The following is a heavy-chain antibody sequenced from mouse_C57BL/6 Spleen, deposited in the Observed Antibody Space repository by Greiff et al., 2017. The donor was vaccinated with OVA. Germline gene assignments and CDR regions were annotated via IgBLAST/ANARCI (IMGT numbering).Heavy chain of an antibody. CDR3: ARRTSYAMDY. CDR1: GYTFTSYW. V-gene: IGHV1-69*01. D-gene: IGHD1-3*01. Sequence: QVQLKQPGAELVMPGASVTLSCKASGYTFTSYWMHWVKQRPGQGLEWIGEIDPSDSYTNYNQKFKGKSTLTVDKSSSTAYMQLSSLTSEDSAVYYSARRTSYAMDYWGQGTSVTVSS. CDR2: IDPSDSYT. J-gene: IGHJ4*01.